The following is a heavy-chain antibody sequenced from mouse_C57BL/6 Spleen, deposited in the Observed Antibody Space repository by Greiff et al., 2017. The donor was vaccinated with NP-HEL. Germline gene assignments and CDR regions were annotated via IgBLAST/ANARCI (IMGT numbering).Heavy chain of an antibody. V-gene: IGHV14-4*01. CDR1: GFNIKDDD. Sequence: VQLQQSGAELVRPGASVKLSCTASGFNIKDDDMHWVKQRPEQGLEWIGWIDPENGDTEYASKFQGKATITADTSSNTAYLQLSSLTSEDTAVYYCTTRVVTTIDYWGQGTTLTVSS. J-gene: IGHJ2*01. CDR2: IDPENGDT. D-gene: IGHD2-3*01. CDR3: TTRVVTTIDY.